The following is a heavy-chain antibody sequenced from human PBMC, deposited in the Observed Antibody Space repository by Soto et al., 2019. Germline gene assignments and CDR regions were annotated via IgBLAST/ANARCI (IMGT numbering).Heavy chain of an antibody. J-gene: IGHJ3*02. CDR2: IYYSGST. CDR1: GGSISSYY. Sequence: SETLSLTCTVSGGSISSYYWSWIRQPPGKGLEWIGYIYYSGSTNYNPSLKSRVTISVDTSKNQFSLKLSSVTAADTAVYYCARGIGGYDLSAFDIWGQGTMVTVSS. V-gene: IGHV4-59*01. D-gene: IGHD5-12*01. CDR3: ARGIGGYDLSAFDI.